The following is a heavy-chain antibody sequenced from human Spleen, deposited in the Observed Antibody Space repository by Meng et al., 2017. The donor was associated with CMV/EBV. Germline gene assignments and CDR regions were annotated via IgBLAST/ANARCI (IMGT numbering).Heavy chain of an antibody. CDR1: GGTFTIYT. Sequence: SVKVSCKASGGTFTIYTINCVRQAPGPGLEWMGGIIPVLGTANYAQKFQGRVTITTDESTSTAYMEMSSLRSEDTAVYYCAVRKGGGLWFGESDNWFDPWGQGTLVTVSS. J-gene: IGHJ5*02. D-gene: IGHD3-10*01. CDR2: IIPVLGTA. CDR3: AVRKGGGLWFGESDNWFDP. V-gene: IGHV1-69*16.